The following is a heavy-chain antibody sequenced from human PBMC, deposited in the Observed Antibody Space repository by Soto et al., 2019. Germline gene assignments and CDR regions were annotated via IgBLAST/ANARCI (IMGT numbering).Heavy chain of an antibody. CDR1: GGSISSGGYY. D-gene: IGHD2-15*01. CDR3: ARGSVVAATLFDY. V-gene: IGHV4-31*03. Sequence: QVQLQESGPGLVKPSQTLSLTCTVSGGSISSGGYYWSWIRQHPGKGLEWIGYIYYSGSTYYNPSLESRVTXAXDXXKNQFSLKLSSVTAADTAVYYCARGSVVAATLFDYWGQGTLVTVSS. CDR2: IYYSGST. J-gene: IGHJ4*02.